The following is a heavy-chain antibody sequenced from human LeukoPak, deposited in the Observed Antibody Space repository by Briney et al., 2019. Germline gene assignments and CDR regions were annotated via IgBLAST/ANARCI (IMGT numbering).Heavy chain of an antibody. CDR2: IYPGDSDT. CDR1: GYSFTSYW. CDR3: ARSGCSSTSCYPDSSWFDP. D-gene: IGHD2-2*01. J-gene: IGHJ5*02. V-gene: IGHV5-51*01. Sequence: GESLKISCKCSGYSFTSYWIGWVRQMPGKGLEWMGIIYPGDSDTRYSPSFQGQVTISADKSISTAYLQWSSLKASDTAMYYCARSGCSSTSCYPDSSWFDPWGQGTLVTVSS.